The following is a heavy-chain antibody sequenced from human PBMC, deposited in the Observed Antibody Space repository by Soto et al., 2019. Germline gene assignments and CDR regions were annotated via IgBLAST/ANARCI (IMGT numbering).Heavy chain of an antibody. CDR1: GGSISSYY. V-gene: IGHV4-59*01. Sequence: SETLSLTCTVSGGSISSYYWSWIRQPPGKGLEWIGYIYYSGSTNYNPSLKSRVTISVDTSKNQFSLKLSSVTAADTAVYYCASDVHSDYGDYVFDDWGQGTLVTVSS. CDR3: ASDVHSDYGDYVFDD. CDR2: IYYSGST. J-gene: IGHJ4*02. D-gene: IGHD4-17*01.